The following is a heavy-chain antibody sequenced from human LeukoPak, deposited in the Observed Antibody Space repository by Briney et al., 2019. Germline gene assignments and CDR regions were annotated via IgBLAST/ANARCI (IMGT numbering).Heavy chain of an antibody. J-gene: IGHJ5*02. CDR2: IYYSGTT. Sequence: SETLSLTCAVYGGSFSGYYWSWIRQPPGKGLEWIGNIYYSGTTFYNPSLKSRVTISVDTSKNQFSLRLSSVTAADTAVYFCARRSEWFPKHWFDPWGQGTLVTVSS. CDR1: GGSFSGYY. D-gene: IGHD3-3*01. CDR3: ARRSEWFPKHWFDP. V-gene: IGHV4-34*01.